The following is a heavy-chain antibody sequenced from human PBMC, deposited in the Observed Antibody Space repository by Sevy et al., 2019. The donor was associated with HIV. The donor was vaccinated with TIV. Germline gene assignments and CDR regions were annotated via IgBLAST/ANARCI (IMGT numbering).Heavy chain of an antibody. J-gene: IGHJ5*02. V-gene: IGHV4-31*03. Sequence: SETLSLTCTVSGGSISSGGYYWSWIRQHPGKGLEWIGYIYYSGSTYYNPSLKSRVTISVDTSKNQFSLKLGSVTAADTAVYYGARDLGGGLYYGSGSYYGSWFDPWGQGTLVTVSS. CDR2: IYYSGST. CDR3: ARDLGGGLYYGSGSYYGSWFDP. CDR1: GGSISSGGYY. D-gene: IGHD3-10*01.